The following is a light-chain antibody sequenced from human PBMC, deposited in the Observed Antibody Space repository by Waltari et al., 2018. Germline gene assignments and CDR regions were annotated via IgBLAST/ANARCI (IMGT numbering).Light chain of an antibody. CDR3: QQNGGT. Sequence: EVLLTQSPGTLSLSPGDRATLSCRASQSVTNNYLAWYQQKPGQSPRLLIHGASYRAAGIPDRFSGSGSGTDFTLTISRLEPEDFAWYYCQQNGGTIGGGTKVEIK. CDR2: GAS. J-gene: IGKJ4*01. V-gene: IGKV3-20*01. CDR1: QSVTNNY.